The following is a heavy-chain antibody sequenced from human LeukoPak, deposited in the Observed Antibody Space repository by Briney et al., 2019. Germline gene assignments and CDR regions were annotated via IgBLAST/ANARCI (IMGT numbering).Heavy chain of an antibody. Sequence: ASVKVSCKASGYTFTSYGILWVRQAPGQGLEWVGWIRGDNGDTNYAQKFQGRVIMTTDTSTTTAYMELRSLRSDETAVYYCARVDLLNGYYFFDYWGQGTLVTVSS. J-gene: IGHJ4*02. V-gene: IGHV1-18*01. CDR1: GYTFTSYG. CDR2: IRGDNGDT. CDR3: ARVDLLNGYYFFDY. D-gene: IGHD6-13*01.